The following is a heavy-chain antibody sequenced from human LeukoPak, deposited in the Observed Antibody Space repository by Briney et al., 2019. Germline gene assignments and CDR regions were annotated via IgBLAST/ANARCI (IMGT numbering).Heavy chain of an antibody. CDR3: AKKIDSGSYPLDY. Sequence: PGGSLRLFCAASGFTFGSFSMSWVRQAPGEGLEWVSVISGSGETTFYADSVRGRFTISRDNSKSTLYLQMTSLRAEDTGVYYCAKKIDSGSYPLDYRGQGTLVTISA. CDR2: ISGSGETT. V-gene: IGHV3-23*01. D-gene: IGHD3-10*01. CDR1: GFTFGSFS. J-gene: IGHJ4*02.